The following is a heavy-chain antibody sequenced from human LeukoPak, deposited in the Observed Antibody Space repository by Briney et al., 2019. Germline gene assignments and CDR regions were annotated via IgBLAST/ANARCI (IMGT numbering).Heavy chain of an antibody. CDR1: GFTFSSYW. CDR2: ISNDGTAT. V-gene: IGHV3-74*01. J-gene: IGHJ4*02. Sequence: GGSLRLSCAASGFTFSSYWMHWVRQAPGKGLVWVSRISNDGTATRYADSVKGRFTISRDNAKNTLYLQMNSLRADEDTAVYYCARGRGIYYDSSGYYYLDYWGQGTLVTVSS. D-gene: IGHD3-22*01. CDR3: ARGRGIYYDSSGYYYLDY.